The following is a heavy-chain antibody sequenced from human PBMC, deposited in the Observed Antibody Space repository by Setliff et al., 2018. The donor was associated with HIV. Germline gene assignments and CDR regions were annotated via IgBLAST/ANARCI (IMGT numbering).Heavy chain of an antibody. D-gene: IGHD3-9*01. Sequence: PSETLSLTCAVYGGSLSGYHWSWIRQSPGKGLEWIGEINHSGSTNYNPSLKSRVIISIDTSKKQFSLKQTSVTAADTATYYCAAPRGMSTILVYWGQGSLVTVSS. CDR1: GGSLSGYH. J-gene: IGHJ4*02. CDR3: AAPRGMSTILVY. CDR2: INHSGST. V-gene: IGHV4-34*01.